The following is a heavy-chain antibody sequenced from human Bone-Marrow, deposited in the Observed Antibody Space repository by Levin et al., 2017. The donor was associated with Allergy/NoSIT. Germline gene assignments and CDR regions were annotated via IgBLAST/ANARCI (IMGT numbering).Heavy chain of an antibody. CDR2: LNPVTGDT. CDR1: GYTFTGYY. V-gene: IGHV1-2*06. J-gene: IGHJ2*01. D-gene: IGHD6-19*01. CDR3: AKPSSGWKGPDWYFDL. Sequence: ASVKVSCMASGYTFTGYYMHWVRQAPGQGLEWVGRLNPVTGDTHYAQKFQGRVTMTRDTSISTAYMELSRLTSDDTAVYFCAKPSSGWKGPDWYFDLWGRGTLVTVSS.